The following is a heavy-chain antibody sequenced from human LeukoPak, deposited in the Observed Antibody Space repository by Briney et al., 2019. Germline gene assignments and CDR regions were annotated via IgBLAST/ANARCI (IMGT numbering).Heavy chain of an antibody. CDR3: TRVVGATFNWFAP. CDR1: GFTFGDYA. CDR2: IRSKAYGGTT. V-gene: IGHV3-49*04. J-gene: IGHJ5*02. D-gene: IGHD1-26*01. Sequence: GGSLRLSCTTSGFTFGDYAMSWVRQAPGKGLEWVGFIRSKAYGGTTEYAASVKGRFTISRDDSKSIAYLQMNSLKTEDTAVYYCTRVVGATFNWFAPWGQGTLVTVSS.